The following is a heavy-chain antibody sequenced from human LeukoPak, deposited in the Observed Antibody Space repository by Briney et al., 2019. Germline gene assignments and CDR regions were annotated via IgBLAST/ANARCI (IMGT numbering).Heavy chain of an antibody. D-gene: IGHD6-13*01. J-gene: IGHJ4*02. CDR1: GFTVSYNY. CDR2: IYSGGST. Sequence: PGGSLRLSCAASGFTVSYNYMSWVRQAPGKGLEWVSVIYSGGSTYYTDSVKGRLTISRDNSKNTLYLQMNSLRAEDTAVYYCARHSSSWSYFDYWGQGTLVTVSS. V-gene: IGHV3-53*01. CDR3: ARHSSSWSYFDY.